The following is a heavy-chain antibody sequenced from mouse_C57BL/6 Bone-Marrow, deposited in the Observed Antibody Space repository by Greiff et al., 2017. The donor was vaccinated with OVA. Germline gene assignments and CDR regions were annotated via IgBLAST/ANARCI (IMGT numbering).Heavy chain of an antibody. J-gene: IGHJ1*03. CDR3: SRYYGSSSLWYFYV. Sequence: EVKLVESGGGLVKPGGSLKLSCAASGFTFSSYAMSWVRQTPEKRLEWVATISDGGSYTYYPDSVKGRFTISRDNAKNNLYLQMSQLKSEYTAMYYCSRYYGSSSLWYFYVWGTGTTVTVSS. V-gene: IGHV5-4*03. CDR1: GFTFSSYA. CDR2: ISDGGSYT. D-gene: IGHD1-1*01.